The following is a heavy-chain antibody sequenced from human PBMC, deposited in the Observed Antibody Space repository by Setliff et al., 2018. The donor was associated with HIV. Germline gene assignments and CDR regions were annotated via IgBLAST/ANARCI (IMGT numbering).Heavy chain of an antibody. D-gene: IGHD6-13*01. V-gene: IGHV3-53*01. CDR3: AVYSSSWFRYYGMDV. CDR2: IYRGGSI. CDR1: GFTVSSNY. Sequence: GGSLRLSCAASGFTVSSNYMSWVRQAPGKGLEWVSVIYRGGSIYYADSVKGRFTISRHNDEKSLFLQMNSLSADDTAVYYCAVYSSSWFRYYGMDVWGQGTTVTVSS. J-gene: IGHJ6*02.